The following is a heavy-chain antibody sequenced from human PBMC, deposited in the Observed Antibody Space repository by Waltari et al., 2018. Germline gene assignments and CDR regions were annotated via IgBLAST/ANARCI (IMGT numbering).Heavy chain of an antibody. CDR2: IIPIFGTA. Sequence: QVQLVQSGAEVKKPGSSVKVSCKASGGTFSSYAISWVRQAPGQGLEWMGGIIPIFGTANYAQRFQGRVTITADESTSTAYMELSSLRSEDTAVYYCASTGYCTNGVCFDDYWGQGTLVTVSS. D-gene: IGHD2-8*01. J-gene: IGHJ4*02. CDR3: ASTGYCTNGVCFDDY. V-gene: IGHV1-69*01. CDR1: GGTFSSYA.